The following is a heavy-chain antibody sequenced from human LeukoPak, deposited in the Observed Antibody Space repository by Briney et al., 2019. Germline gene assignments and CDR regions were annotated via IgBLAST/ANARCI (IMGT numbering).Heavy chain of an antibody. CDR1: GYTFTSYD. J-gene: IGHJ5*02. CDR3: AITEGARTLDP. Sequence: ASVKVSCKASGYTFTSYDINWVRQATGQGLEWMGWINPNSGGTNYAQKFQGRVTMTRDTSISTAYMELSRLRSDDTAVYYCAITEGARTLDPWGQGTLVTVSS. D-gene: IGHD1-26*01. CDR2: INPNSGGT. V-gene: IGHV1-2*02.